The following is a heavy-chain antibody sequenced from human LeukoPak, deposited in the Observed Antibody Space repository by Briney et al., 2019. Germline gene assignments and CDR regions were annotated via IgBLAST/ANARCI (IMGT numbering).Heavy chain of an antibody. V-gene: IGHV3-48*04. CDR2: ISSSSSTI. J-gene: IGHJ6*03. CDR1: GFTFSSYS. D-gene: IGHD6-6*01. Sequence: GGSLRLSCAASGFTFSSYSMNWVRQAPGKGLEWVSYISSSSSTIYYADSVKGRFTISRDNAKNSLYLQMNSLGAEDTAVYFCAKDSSSSASGYMDVWGKGTTVTVSS. CDR3: AKDSSSSASGYMDV.